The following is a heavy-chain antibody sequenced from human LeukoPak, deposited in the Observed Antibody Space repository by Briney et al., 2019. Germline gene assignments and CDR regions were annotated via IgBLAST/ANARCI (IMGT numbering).Heavy chain of an antibody. J-gene: IGHJ4*02. Sequence: GASVKVSCKASGYTFTSYALIWVRQAPGQGLEWMGWISPYNGNTNYVQKLQGRVTMTTDTSTSTAYMELRSLRSDDTAIYYCAREYYDFWSGYGYWGQGTLVTVSS. CDR2: ISPYNGNT. CDR3: AREYYDFWSGYGY. D-gene: IGHD3-3*01. V-gene: IGHV1-18*01. CDR1: GYTFTSYA.